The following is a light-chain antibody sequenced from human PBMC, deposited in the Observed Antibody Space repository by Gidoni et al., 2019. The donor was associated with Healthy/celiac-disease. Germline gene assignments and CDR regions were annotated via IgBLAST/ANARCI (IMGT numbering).Light chain of an antibody. J-gene: IGKJ2*01. V-gene: IGKV4-1*01. Sequence: DIVMTQSPDSLAVSLGERATINCKSSQSVLYSSNNKNYLAWYQQKPGQPPKLLIYWASTRESGLPDRFSGSGSGKDFTLTISSLQDEDVAVYYCQQYYSTPFFGQXTKLEIK. CDR1: QSVLYSSNNKNY. CDR2: WAS. CDR3: QQYYSTPF.